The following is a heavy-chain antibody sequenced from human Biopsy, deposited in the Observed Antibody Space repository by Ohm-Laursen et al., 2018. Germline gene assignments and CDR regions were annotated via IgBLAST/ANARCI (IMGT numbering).Heavy chain of an antibody. CDR1: GESFNGCY. CDR2: INHSGRT. V-gene: IGHV4-34*01. J-gene: IGHJ6*02. Sequence: GTLSLTCAVYGESFNGCYWSWIRQTPGKGLEWIGEINHSGRTNYNPSLKSRVTISVDTSKNQFSLKVRLVTAADTAVYYCVRGVDYYDPYHYYALDVWGQGTTVTVSS. CDR3: VRGVDYYDPYHYYALDV. D-gene: IGHD3-22*01.